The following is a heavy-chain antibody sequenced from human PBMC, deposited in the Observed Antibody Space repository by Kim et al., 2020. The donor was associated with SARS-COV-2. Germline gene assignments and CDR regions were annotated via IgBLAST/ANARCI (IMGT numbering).Heavy chain of an antibody. CDR3: ARAVGLGYCSGGSCQGWFDP. Sequence: SETLSLTCTVSGGSISSYYWSWIRQPPGKGLEWIGYIYYSGSTNYNPSLKSRVTISVDTSKNQFSLKLSSVTAADTAVYYGARAVGLGYCSGGSCQGWFDPWGQGTLVTVSS. CDR1: GGSISSYY. V-gene: IGHV4-59*01. D-gene: IGHD2-15*01. CDR2: IYYSGST. J-gene: IGHJ5*02.